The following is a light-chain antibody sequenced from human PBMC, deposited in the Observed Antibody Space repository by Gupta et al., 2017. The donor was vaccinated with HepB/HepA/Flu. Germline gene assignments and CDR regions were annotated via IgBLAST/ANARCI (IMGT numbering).Light chain of an antibody. CDR2: AGS. Sequence: DIQMTQFPSSLSASVGDRVTITCRASENINKYLNWYQQRPGKAPEVLIYAGSTLQAGVPSRFSGGGSGTDFSLTINKRQPEDFATYYCQHRDSSPRTFGQGTTVEIE. CDR3: QHRDSSPRT. CDR1: ENINKY. J-gene: IGKJ1*01. V-gene: IGKV1-39*01.